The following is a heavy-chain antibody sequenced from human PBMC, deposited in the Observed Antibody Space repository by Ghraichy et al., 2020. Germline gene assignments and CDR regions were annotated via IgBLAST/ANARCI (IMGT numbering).Heavy chain of an antibody. CDR3: ARAEATHYYYYGMDV. Sequence: GGSLRLSCAASGFTFSSYAMHWVRQAPGKGLEWGAVISYDGSNKYYADSVKGRFTISRDNSKNTLYLQMNSLRAEDTAVYYCARAEATHYYYYGMDVWGQGTTVTVSS. V-gene: IGHV3-30-3*01. CDR1: GFTFSSYA. CDR2: ISYDGSNK. D-gene: IGHD1-14*01. J-gene: IGHJ6*02.